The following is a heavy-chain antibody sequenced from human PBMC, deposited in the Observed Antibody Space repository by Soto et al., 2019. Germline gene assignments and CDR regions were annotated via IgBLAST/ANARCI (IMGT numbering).Heavy chain of an antibody. J-gene: IGHJ6*02. CDR3: ARDTVPEDLDYYYGMDV. Sequence: GGSLRLSCAASGVPFSSYSMNWVRQAPGKGLEWVSYISSSSSTIYYADSVKGRFTISRDNAKNSLYLQMNSLRAEDTAVYYCARDTVPEDLDYYYGMDVWGQGTTVTVSS. CDR2: ISSSSSTI. CDR1: GVPFSSYS. D-gene: IGHD4-17*01. V-gene: IGHV3-48*01.